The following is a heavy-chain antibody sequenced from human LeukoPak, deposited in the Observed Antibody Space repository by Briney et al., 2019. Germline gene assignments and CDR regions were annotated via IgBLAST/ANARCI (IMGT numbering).Heavy chain of an antibody. CDR1: GYTFTGYY. CDR3: VRALSTVATWLYL. V-gene: IGHV1-2*02. Sequence: ASVKVSCKASGYTFTGYYMHWVRQAPGQGREWMGWINPNSGGTNYAQKFQGRVTMTRDTSISTVYMELSSLRSDDTAVYYCVRALSTVATWLYLWGRGTLVTVSS. CDR2: INPNSGGT. J-gene: IGHJ2*01. D-gene: IGHD4-17*01.